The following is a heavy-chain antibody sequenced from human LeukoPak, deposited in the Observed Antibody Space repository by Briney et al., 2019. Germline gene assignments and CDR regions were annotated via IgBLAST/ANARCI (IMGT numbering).Heavy chain of an antibody. CDR2: IYYSGST. CDR1: SGSISSYY. V-gene: IGHV4-59*01. CDR3: ARGRQQLAYDY. Sequence: SETLSLTCTVSSGSISSYYWSWIRQPPGKGLEWIGYIYYSGSTNYNPSLKSRVTISVDTSKNQFSLKLSSVTAADTAVYYCARGRQQLAYDYWGQGTLVTVSS. J-gene: IGHJ4*02. D-gene: IGHD6-13*01.